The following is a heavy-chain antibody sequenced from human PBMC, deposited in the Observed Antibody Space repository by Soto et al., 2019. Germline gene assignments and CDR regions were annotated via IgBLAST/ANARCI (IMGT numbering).Heavy chain of an antibody. CDR3: ARDRNYPRDQFDN. CDR2: IGGDGST. D-gene: IGHD1-7*01. Sequence: PGGSLRLSCVGSGFTFSSYAMSWVRQAPGRGPEWVSAIGGDGSTWYADSVRGRFTISRDNSKNTVYVQMNSLRAEDTAIYYCARDRNYPRDQFDNWGQGILGTVSS. CDR1: GFTFSSYA. V-gene: IGHV3-23*01. J-gene: IGHJ4*02.